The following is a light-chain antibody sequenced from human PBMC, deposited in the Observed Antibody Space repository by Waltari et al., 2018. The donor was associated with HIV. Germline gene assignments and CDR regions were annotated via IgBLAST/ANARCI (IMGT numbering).Light chain of an antibody. CDR3: AAWDDSLNGLWV. J-gene: IGLJ3*02. Sequence: GQRVTISCSGGSSNIGSNTVSWYQQLPGTAPKLLIFNSNQRPSGVPDRFSGSKSGTSASLAISGLQSEDEADYYCAAWDDSLNGLWVFGAGTKVTVL. CDR2: NSN. V-gene: IGLV1-44*01. CDR1: SSNIGSNT.